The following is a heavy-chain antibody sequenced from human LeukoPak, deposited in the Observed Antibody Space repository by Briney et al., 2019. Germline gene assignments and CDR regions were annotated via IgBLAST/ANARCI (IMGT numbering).Heavy chain of an antibody. Sequence: SETLSLTCTVSSGSISSYYWSWIRQPPGKGLEWMRNIYYSGSTNYNPSLKSRVTISVDTSKNQFSLKLSSVTAADTAVYYCARGEYSSGWFPPDYWGEGTLVTVSS. V-gene: IGHV4-59*01. CDR1: SGSISSYY. J-gene: IGHJ4*02. D-gene: IGHD6-19*01. CDR2: IYYSGST. CDR3: ARGEYSSGWFPPDY.